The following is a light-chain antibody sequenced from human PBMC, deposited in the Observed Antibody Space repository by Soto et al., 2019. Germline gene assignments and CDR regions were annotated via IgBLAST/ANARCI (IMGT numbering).Light chain of an antibody. CDR1: NSNIGSTT. CDR2: TNN. CDR3: SSYTSSSPYV. J-gene: IGLJ1*01. V-gene: IGLV1-44*01. Sequence: QSVLTQPPSASGTPGQRVTISCSGSNSNIGSTTVNWYQQLPGTAPKLLLYTNNQRPPGVPDRFSGSKSGTSAALAISGLQSEDEADYYCSSYTSSSPYVFGTGTKLTVL.